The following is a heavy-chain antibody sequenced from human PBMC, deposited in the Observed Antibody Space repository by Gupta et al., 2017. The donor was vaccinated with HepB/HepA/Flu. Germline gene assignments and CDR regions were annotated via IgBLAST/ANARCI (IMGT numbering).Heavy chain of an antibody. Sequence: QVQLVQSGAEVKKPGASVKVSCKASGYTFTSYDINWVRQATGQGLEWMGWMNPNSGNTGYAQKFQGRVTITRNTSISTAYMELSSLRSEDTAVYYCARGGPRIGRFLEWLSRFDPWGQGTLVTVSS. J-gene: IGHJ5*02. CDR3: ARGGPRIGRFLEWLSRFDP. V-gene: IGHV1-8*03. CDR1: GYTFTSYD. D-gene: IGHD3-3*01. CDR2: MNPNSGNT.